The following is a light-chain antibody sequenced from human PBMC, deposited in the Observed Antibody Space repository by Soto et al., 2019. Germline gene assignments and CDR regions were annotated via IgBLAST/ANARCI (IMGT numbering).Light chain of an antibody. V-gene: IGKV1-8*01. J-gene: IGKJ1*01. CDR2: AAS. Sequence: AIRMTQSPSSFSASTGDRVTITFRASQGISSYLAWYQQKPGKAPKLLIYAASTLQSGVPSRFSGSGSGTDFTLTISCLQSEDFATYYCQQYYSYSGTFGQGTKVDIK. CDR3: QQYYSYSGT. CDR1: QGISSY.